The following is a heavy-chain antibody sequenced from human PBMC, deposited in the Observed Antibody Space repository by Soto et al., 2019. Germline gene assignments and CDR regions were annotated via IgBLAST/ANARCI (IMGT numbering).Heavy chain of an antibody. V-gene: IGHV3-23*01. J-gene: IGHJ6*02. D-gene: IGHD2-8*01. CDR3: AKVTPITHCTNGVCYRPPPISIGGGMDV. CDR2: ISGSGGST. Sequence: GGSLRLSCAASGFTFSSYAMSWVRQAPGKGLEWVSAISGSGGSTYYADSVKGRFTISRDNSKNTLYLQMNSLRAEDTAVYYCAKVTPITHCTNGVCYRPPPISIGGGMDVWGQGTTVTVSS. CDR1: GFTFSSYA.